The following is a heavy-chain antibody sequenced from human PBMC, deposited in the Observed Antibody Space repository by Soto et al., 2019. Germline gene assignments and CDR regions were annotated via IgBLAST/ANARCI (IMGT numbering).Heavy chain of an antibody. CDR3: ARDYNILTGSLWA. J-gene: IGHJ4*02. Sequence: ASVKVSCKASGYSFTDYYMHWVRQAPGQGFEWVGWINPNSGGTSYARKFQGRVTMTRDTSISTANKELTSLTSDDTAVYYCARDYNILTGSLWAWGQGTLVTVSS. CDR1: GYSFTDYY. CDR2: INPNSGGT. V-gene: IGHV1-2*02. D-gene: IGHD3-9*01.